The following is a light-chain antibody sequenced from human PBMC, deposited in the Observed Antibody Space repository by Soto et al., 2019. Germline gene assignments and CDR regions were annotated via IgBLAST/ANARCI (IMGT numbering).Light chain of an antibody. Sequence: DIQLTQSPSVLSASVGDRVSISRRASQDIAHNLNWYQQKPGRAPKLLIFEKSTLLYGVPSRFSGSGSGTEFTLTISSLQPEDFATYFCQQYSAHPLPFGGGTRVEIK. CDR1: QDIAHN. V-gene: IGKV1-9*01. CDR3: QQYSAHPLP. CDR2: EKS. J-gene: IGKJ4*01.